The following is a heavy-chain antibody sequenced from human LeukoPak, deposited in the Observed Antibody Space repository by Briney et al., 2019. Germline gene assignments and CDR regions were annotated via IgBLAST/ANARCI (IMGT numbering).Heavy chain of an antibody. J-gene: IGHJ6*04. CDR2: ISAYNGNT. CDR3: ARDIKDFDWFEGYGMDV. Sequence: ASVTVSCKASGYTFTSYGISWVRQAPGQGLEWMGWISAYNGNTNYAQKLQGRVTMTTDTSTSTAYMELRSLRSDDTAVYYCARDIKDFDWFEGYGMDVWGKGTTVTVSS. V-gene: IGHV1-18*04. CDR1: GYTFTSYG. D-gene: IGHD3-9*01.